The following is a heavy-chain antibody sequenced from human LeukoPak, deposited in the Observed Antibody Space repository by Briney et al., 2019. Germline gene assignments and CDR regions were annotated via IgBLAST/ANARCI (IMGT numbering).Heavy chain of an antibody. V-gene: IGHV3-23*01. CDR2: ISGSGGST. Sequence: GGSLRLSCAASGFTFSSYAMSWVRQAPGKGLEWVSAISGSGGSTYYADSVKGRFTISRDNSKNTLSLQMNSLRAEDTAVYYCAKRSDYGDNSNYFDFWGQGTLVTVSS. D-gene: IGHD4-17*01. CDR3: AKRSDYGDNSNYFDF. J-gene: IGHJ4*02. CDR1: GFTFSSYA.